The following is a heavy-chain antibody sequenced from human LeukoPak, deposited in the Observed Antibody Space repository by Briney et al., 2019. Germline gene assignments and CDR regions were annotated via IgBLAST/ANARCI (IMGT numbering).Heavy chain of an antibody. Sequence: SETLSLTCAVYGGSFSGYYWSWIRQPPGKGLEWIGEINHSGSTNYNPSLKSRVTISVDTSKNQFSLKLSSVTAADTAVYYCARDPSGWYYFDYWGQGTLVTVSS. CDR1: GGSFSGYY. V-gene: IGHV4-34*01. CDR2: INHSGST. CDR3: ARDPSGWYYFDY. J-gene: IGHJ4*02. D-gene: IGHD6-19*01.